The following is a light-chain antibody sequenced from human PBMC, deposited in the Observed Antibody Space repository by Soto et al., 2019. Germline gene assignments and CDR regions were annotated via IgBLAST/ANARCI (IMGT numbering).Light chain of an antibody. CDR2: ATS. V-gene: IGKV1-39*01. Sequence: DIQMTQSPSSLSASVGDRVTITCRASQSISNYLIWYQQKPGKAPRILISATSILQSGVPSRFSGSGSGTDFTLTISSLQPEDFATYYCQHNYNIPRTFGQGTRLEIK. J-gene: IGKJ5*01. CDR1: QSISNY. CDR3: QHNYNIPRT.